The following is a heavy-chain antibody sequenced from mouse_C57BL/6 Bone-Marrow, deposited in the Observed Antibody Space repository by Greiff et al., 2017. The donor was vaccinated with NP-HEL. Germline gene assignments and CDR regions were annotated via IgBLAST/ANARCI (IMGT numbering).Heavy chain of an antibody. CDR2: IDPETGGT. J-gene: IGHJ4*01. D-gene: IGHD2-4*01. Sequence: QVQLQQSGAELVRPGASVTLSCKASGYTFTDYEMHWVKQTPVHGLEWIGAIDPETGGTAYNQKFKGKAILTADKSSSTAYMELRSLTSEDSAVYYCTRWGGVYYDYDDAMDYWGQGTSVTVSS. CDR3: TRWGGVYYDYDDAMDY. CDR1: GYTFTDYE. V-gene: IGHV1-15*01.